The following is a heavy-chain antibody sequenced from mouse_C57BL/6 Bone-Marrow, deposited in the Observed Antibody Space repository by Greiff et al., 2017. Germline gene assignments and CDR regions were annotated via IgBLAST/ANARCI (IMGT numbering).Heavy chain of an antibody. V-gene: IGHV1-50*01. J-gene: IGHJ4*01. CDR1: GYTFTSYW. CDR2: IDPSDSYT. CDR3: ARLGRPYYAMDY. Sequence: VQLQQPGAELVKPGASVKLSCKASGYTFTSYWMQWVKQRPGQGLEWIGEIDPSDSYTNYNHKFKGKATLTVDTSSSTAYMQLSSLTSEDSAVYYCARLGRPYYAMDYWGQGTSVTVSS. D-gene: IGHD1-1*01.